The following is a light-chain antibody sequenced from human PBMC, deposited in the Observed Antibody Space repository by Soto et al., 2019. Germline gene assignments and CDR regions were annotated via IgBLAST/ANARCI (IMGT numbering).Light chain of an antibody. CDR3: LQHNSYPLT. J-gene: IGKJ4*01. CDR1: QGINNY. CDR2: AAS. Sequence: DIQTTQSPSAISASLGDRVMVTCRASQGINNYLAWFQQKPGKVPKRLIYAASSLQSGVPSRFSGSGSGTNFTLTISSLQPEDFATYYCLQHNSYPLTFGGGTKVDIK. V-gene: IGKV1-17*03.